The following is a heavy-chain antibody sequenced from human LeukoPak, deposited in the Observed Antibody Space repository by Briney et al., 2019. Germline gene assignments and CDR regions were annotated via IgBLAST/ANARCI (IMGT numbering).Heavy chain of an antibody. Sequence: SGGSLRLSCAASGFTFSSYSMNWVRQAPGKGLEWVSSISSSSSYIYYADSVKGRFTISRDNAKNSLYLQMNSLRAEDTAVYYCASSHPHFDEPDYWGQGTLVTVSS. CDR2: ISSSSSYI. J-gene: IGHJ4*02. V-gene: IGHV3-21*01. CDR3: ASSHPHFDEPDY. D-gene: IGHD1-14*01. CDR1: GFTFSSYS.